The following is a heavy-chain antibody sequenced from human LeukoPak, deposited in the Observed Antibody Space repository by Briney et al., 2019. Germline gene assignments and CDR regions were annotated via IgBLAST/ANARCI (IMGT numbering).Heavy chain of an antibody. CDR2: INPTGYT. CDR3: AREVSSDDYVDYGWFDP. V-gene: IGHV4-34*01. J-gene: IGHJ5*02. CDR1: GGSFSDSY. D-gene: IGHD3-16*01. Sequence: SETLSLTCAVHGGSFSDSYWSWIRQPPGKGLEWIGEINPTGYTNYNPSLESRVAMSVDTSKNQFSLKVTSVTAADTAVYYCAREVSSDDYVDYGWFDPWGQGTLVTVSS.